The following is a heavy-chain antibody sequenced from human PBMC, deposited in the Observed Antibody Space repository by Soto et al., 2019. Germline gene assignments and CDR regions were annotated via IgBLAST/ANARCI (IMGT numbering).Heavy chain of an antibody. Sequence: SETLSLTCTVSGGSISSGGYYWSWIRQHPGKGLEWIGYIYYSGSTYYNPSLKSRVTISVDTSKNQFSLKLSSVTAADTAVYYCARGPNIVGATIDYWGQRTLVTVSS. J-gene: IGHJ4*02. CDR3: ARGPNIVGATIDY. D-gene: IGHD1-26*01. CDR1: GGSISSGGYY. V-gene: IGHV4-31*03. CDR2: IYYSGST.